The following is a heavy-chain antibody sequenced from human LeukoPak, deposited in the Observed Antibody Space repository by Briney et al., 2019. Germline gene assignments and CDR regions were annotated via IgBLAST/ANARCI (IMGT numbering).Heavy chain of an antibody. D-gene: IGHD6-19*01. J-gene: IGHJ6*03. V-gene: IGHV1-46*01. Sequence: ASVKVSCKASGYTFTSYYMHWVRQAPGQGLEWMGIINPSGGSTSYAQKFQGRVTMTRDTSTSTVYMELSSLRSEDTAVYYCARDNTAVASHYYYYMDVWGKGTTVTVSS. CDR2: INPSGGST. CDR3: ARDNTAVASHYYYYMDV. CDR1: GYTFTSYY.